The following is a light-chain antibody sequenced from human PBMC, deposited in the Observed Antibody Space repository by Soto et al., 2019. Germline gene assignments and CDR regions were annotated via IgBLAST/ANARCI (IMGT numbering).Light chain of an antibody. V-gene: IGLV2-14*01. CDR3: SSYTTSSSYV. CDR1: SSDVGGYIY. Sequence: QSVLTQPASVSGSPGQSITISCTGTSSDVGGYIYASWYQQHPGKAPKLMIYDVTSRPSGVSYRFSGSKSGNTASLTISGLQAEDEVDYYCSSYTTSSSYVFGTGTKLTVL. J-gene: IGLJ1*01. CDR2: DVT.